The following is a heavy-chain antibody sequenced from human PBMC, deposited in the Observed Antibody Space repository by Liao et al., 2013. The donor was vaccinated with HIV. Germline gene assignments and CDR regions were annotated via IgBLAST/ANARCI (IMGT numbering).Heavy chain of an antibody. V-gene: IGHV4-61*02. CDR3: ARDVAFHIDRGGPYASYSYFYHMDV. Sequence: QVQLQESGPGLVKPSQTLSLTCTVSGASISSGSYYWSWIRQPAGKGLEWIGRISTSGNTNYNPSLKSRVTISVDTSKRQFSLQLSFVTAADTAVYYCARDVAFHIDRGGPYASYSYFYHMDVWGKGTPVTVSS. CDR1: GASISSGSYY. CDR2: ISTSGNT. J-gene: IGHJ6*03. D-gene: IGHD2-15*01.